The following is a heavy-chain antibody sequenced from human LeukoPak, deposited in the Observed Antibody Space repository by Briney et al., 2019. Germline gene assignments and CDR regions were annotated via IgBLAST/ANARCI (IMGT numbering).Heavy chain of an antibody. D-gene: IGHD6-13*01. J-gene: IGHJ3*02. CDR2: IKQDGSEK. CDR1: GFTVSSNY. Sequence: GGSLRLSCAASGFTVSSNYMNWVRQAPGKGLEWVANIKQDGSEKNYVDSVKGRFTISRDNAKNSVDLQMNSLRVEDTAVYYCARVGQQLVHDAFDIWGQGTMVTVSS. V-gene: IGHV3-7*01. CDR3: ARVGQQLVHDAFDI.